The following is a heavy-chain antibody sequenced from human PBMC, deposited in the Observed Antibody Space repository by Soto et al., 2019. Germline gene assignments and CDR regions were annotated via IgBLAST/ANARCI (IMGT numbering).Heavy chain of an antibody. CDR3: ARGPGGRKADYYYGMDV. V-gene: IGHV6-1*01. J-gene: IGHJ6*02. D-gene: IGHD2-15*01. Sequence: SQTLSLTCAISGDSVSSNSAAWNWIRQSPSRGLEWLGRTYYRSKWYNDYAVSVKSRITINPDTSKNQFSLQLNSVTPEDAAVYYCARGPGGRKADYYYGMDVWGQGTTVTVSS. CDR1: GDSVSSNSAA. CDR2: TYYRSKWYN.